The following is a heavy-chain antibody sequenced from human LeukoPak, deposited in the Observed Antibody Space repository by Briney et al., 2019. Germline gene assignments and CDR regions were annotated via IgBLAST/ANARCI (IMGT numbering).Heavy chain of an antibody. CDR1: GFTFSSYA. CDR3: ARGSSGSSSWFDY. CDR2: ISYDGSNK. V-gene: IGHV3-30*04. J-gene: IGHJ4*02. Sequence: GGSLRLSCAASGFTFSSYAMHWVRQAPGKGLEWVAVISYDGSNKYYADSVKGRFTISRDNSKNTLYLQMNSLRAEDTAVCYCARGSSGSSSWFDYWGQGTLVTVSS. D-gene: IGHD6-13*01.